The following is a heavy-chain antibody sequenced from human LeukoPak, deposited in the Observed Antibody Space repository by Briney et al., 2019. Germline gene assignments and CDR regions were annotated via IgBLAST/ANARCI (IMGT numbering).Heavy chain of an antibody. V-gene: IGHV4-59*08. J-gene: IGHJ4*02. CDR3: ARLWFGESTNFDY. CDR1: GGSISSYY. D-gene: IGHD3-10*01. Sequence: PSETLSLTCTVSGGSISSYYWSWIRRPPGKGLEWIGYIYYSGSTNYNPSLKSRVTISVDTSKNQFSLKLSSVTAADTAVYYCARLWFGESTNFDYWGQGTLVTVSS. CDR2: IYYSGST.